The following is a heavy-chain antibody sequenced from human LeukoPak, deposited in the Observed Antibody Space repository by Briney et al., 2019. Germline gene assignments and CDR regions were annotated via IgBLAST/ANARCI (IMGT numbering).Heavy chain of an antibody. D-gene: IGHD6-13*01. Sequence: ASVNLFYKASGHTFTVYYMHWVRHAPGQARQERGWINPNSGDTNYAQKFQGSVTMTRDTSISTAYMELSRLRSDDTAVYYCAPSAAEFYFDYWGQGTLVTVSS. CDR1: GHTFTVYY. CDR2: INPNSGDT. CDR3: APSAAEFYFDY. V-gene: IGHV1-2*02. J-gene: IGHJ4*02.